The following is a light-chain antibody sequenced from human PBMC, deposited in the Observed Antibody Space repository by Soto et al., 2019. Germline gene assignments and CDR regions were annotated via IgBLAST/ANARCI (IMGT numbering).Light chain of an antibody. Sequence: TLNKQTPTTPSVSPGKTTTHSCRASQSVSTKLAWYQQKPGQAPRLLINGASTRATGVPARFSGWGSGTEFTLTISSLQSEDFAVYYCQQYHNWPPITFGQGTRLEI. V-gene: IGKV3-15*01. J-gene: IGKJ5*01. CDR1: QSVSTK. CDR3: QQYHNWPPIT. CDR2: GAS.